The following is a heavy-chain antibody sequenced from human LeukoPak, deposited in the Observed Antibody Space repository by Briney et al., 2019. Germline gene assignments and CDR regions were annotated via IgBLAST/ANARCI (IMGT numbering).Heavy chain of an antibody. J-gene: IGHJ4*02. CDR1: GFTFDDYA. D-gene: IGHD6-19*01. CDR3: AKDIEVAGTGYFDY. Sequence: GGSLRLSCAASGFTFDDYAMHWVRQAPGKGLEWVSGISWNSGSIGYADSVKGRFTISRDNAKNSLYLQMNSLRAEDMALYYCAKDIEVAGTGYFDYWGQGTLVTVSS. V-gene: IGHV3-9*03. CDR2: ISWNSGSI.